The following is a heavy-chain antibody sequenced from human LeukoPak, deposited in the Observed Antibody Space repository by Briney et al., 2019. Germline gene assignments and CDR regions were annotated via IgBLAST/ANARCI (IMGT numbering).Heavy chain of an antibody. D-gene: IGHD1-26*01. CDR1: GFTFSSYA. V-gene: IGHV3-23*01. Sequence: GGSLRLSCAVSGFTFSSYAMSWVRQAPGKGLEWVSAMSGSGGSTYYADSVKGRFTISRDNAKDSLYLQMNSLRAEDTAVYYCARDLTTSGYWGQGTLVTVSS. CDR2: MSGSGGST. CDR3: ARDLTTSGY. J-gene: IGHJ4*02.